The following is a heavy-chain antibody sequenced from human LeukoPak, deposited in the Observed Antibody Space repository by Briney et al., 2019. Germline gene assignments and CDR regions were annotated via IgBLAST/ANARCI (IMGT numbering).Heavy chain of an antibody. J-gene: IGHJ4*02. CDR3: ARDRPITMVRGVIDY. Sequence: GGSLRLSCAASGFTFSSYGMHWVRQAPGKGLEWVAVIWYDGSNKYYADSVKGRFTISRDNSKNTLYLQMNSLRAEDTAVYYCARDRPITMVRGVIDYWGQGTLVTVSS. CDR1: GFTFSSYG. V-gene: IGHV3-33*01. D-gene: IGHD3-10*01. CDR2: IWYDGSNK.